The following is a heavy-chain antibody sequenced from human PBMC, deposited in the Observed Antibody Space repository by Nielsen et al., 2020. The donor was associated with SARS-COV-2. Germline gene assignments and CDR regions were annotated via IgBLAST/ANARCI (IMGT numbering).Heavy chain of an antibody. CDR2: ITGNGGRT. J-gene: IGHJ4*02. CDR1: GFMFSTYA. CDR3: AKAFRSSDWVRAATDF. D-gene: IGHD6-25*01. Sequence: GESLKISCAASGFMFSTYAMRWVRQAPGKGLEWVSGITGNGGRTHSADSVEGRFTISRDNSKNTLYLQMNSLRAEDTAVYYCAKAFRSSDWVRAATDFWGQGTLVTVSS. V-gene: IGHV3-23*01.